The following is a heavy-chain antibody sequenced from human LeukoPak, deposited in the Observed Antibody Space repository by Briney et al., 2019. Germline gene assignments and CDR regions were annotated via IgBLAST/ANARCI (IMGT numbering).Heavy chain of an antibody. Sequence: GGSLGLSCAASGFTFSSYAMSWVRQAPGKGLEWVSAISGSGGSTYYTDSVKGRFTISRDNSKNTLYLQMNCLRAEDTAVYYCAKDRELTGEYYFDYWGQGTLVTVSS. CDR1: GFTFSSYA. CDR2: ISGSGGST. CDR3: AKDRELTGEYYFDY. D-gene: IGHD3-9*01. J-gene: IGHJ4*02. V-gene: IGHV3-23*01.